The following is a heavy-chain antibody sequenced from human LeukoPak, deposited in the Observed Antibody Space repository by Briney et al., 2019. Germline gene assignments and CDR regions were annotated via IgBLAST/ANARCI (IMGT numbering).Heavy chain of an antibody. CDR3: AYYDFWSGYYNGANGMDV. CDR1: GYTFTSYD. CDR2: MNPNSGDT. Sequence: GASVKVSCKASGYTFTSYDINWVRQATGQGLEWMGWMNPNSGDTGYAQKFQGRVTMTRNTSISTAYMELSSLRSEDPAVYYCAYYDFWSGYYNGANGMDVWGQGTRLTVSS. D-gene: IGHD3-3*01. V-gene: IGHV1-8*01. J-gene: IGHJ6*01.